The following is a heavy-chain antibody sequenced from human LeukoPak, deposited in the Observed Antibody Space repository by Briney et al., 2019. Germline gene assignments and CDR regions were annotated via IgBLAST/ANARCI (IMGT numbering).Heavy chain of an antibody. Sequence: AGGSPRLSCAASGFPFSSYWMTWVRQAPGKGLQWVANIKEDGSEKYYVDSVKGRFTISGDNAQNSLFLQMNSLRTEDTAVYYCSMVRGKNWFDPWGQGTLVTVSS. CDR3: SMVRGKNWFDP. D-gene: IGHD3-10*01. J-gene: IGHJ5*02. V-gene: IGHV3-7*01. CDR2: IKEDGSEK. CDR1: GFPFSSYW.